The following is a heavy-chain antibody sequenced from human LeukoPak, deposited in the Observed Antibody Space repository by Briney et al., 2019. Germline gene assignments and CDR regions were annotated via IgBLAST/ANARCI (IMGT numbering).Heavy chain of an antibody. CDR1: GFTFSSYW. CDR2: IYSGGST. V-gene: IGHV3-66*02. D-gene: IGHD3-22*01. CDR3: ARDLESSGPHYYYYYYMDV. Sequence: GGSLRLSCAASGFTFSSYWMSWVRQAPGKGLEWVSVIYSGGSTYYADSVKGRFTISRDNSKNTLYLQMNSLRAEDTAVYYCARDLESSGPHYYYYYYMDVWGKGTTVTVSS. J-gene: IGHJ6*03.